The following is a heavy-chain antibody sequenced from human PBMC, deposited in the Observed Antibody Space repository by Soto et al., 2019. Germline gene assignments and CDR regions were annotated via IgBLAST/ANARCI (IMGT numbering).Heavy chain of an antibody. D-gene: IGHD2-21*02. CDR2: ISYSGST. CDR3: ARQRTSVVTQAYFDV. Sequence: LSLTCTVTGDSISSRSYYSSWIRQPPGKGLEWMGSISYSGSTYNNPSFRSRVSMSIDTSKDQFSLKLNCVTAADTALYFCARQRTSVVTQAYFDVWGPGSLVTVSS. CDR1: GDSISSRSYY. J-gene: IGHJ4*02. V-gene: IGHV4-39*01.